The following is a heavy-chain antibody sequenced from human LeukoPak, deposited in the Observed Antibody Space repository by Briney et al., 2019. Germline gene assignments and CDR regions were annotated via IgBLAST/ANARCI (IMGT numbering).Heavy chain of an antibody. CDR3: TTVPDSRTFSSSLLS. V-gene: IGHV3-23*01. CDR1: GFTFRTFA. D-gene: IGHD3-22*01. CDR2: LIDSAVSS. J-gene: IGHJ5*02. Sequence: GGSLRLSCSLSGFTFRTFAVNCVRQAPGRGLEWVSSLIDSAVSSYYADSVTGRFTTSRDNPKNTLYLQMSSLRPKDTATYYCTTVPDSRTFSSSLLSWGPRTLVAVSS.